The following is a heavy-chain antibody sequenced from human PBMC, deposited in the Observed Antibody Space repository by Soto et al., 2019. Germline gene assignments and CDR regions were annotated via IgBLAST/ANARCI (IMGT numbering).Heavy chain of an antibody. CDR2: ISSSSSYI. Sequence: GGSLRLSCAASGFTFSSYSMNWVRQAPGKGLEWVSSISSSSSYIYYADSVKGRFTISRDNAKNSLYLQMNSLRAEDTAVYYCAAQDYDILTGWYWFDPWGQGTLVTVSS. J-gene: IGHJ5*02. CDR1: GFTFSSYS. D-gene: IGHD3-9*01. V-gene: IGHV3-21*04. CDR3: AAQDYDILTGWYWFDP.